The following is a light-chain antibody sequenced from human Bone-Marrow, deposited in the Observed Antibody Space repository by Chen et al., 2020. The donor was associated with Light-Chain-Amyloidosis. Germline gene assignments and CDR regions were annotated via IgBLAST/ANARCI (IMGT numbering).Light chain of an antibody. CDR1: SSDVGNYKF. J-gene: IGLJ2*01. Sequence: QSALTQPASVSGSPGQSISISCTGTSSDVGNYKFVSWYQQYSGKAPKLMIYEVSKRPSGISDRFSGSNSGNTASLTISGLQTEDDADYYCCSYATGGTFVFGGGTKLTVL. CDR3: CSYATGGTFV. V-gene: IGLV2-23*02. CDR2: EVS.